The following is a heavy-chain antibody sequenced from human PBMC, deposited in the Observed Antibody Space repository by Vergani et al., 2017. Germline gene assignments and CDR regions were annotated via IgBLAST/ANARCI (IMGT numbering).Heavy chain of an antibody. CDR3: AHTFEYGSGGSCWNWFDP. CDR2: IYWDDDK. CDR1: GFSLSTSGVG. J-gene: IGHJ5*02. V-gene: IGHV2-5*02. Sequence: QITLKESGPALVKPTQTLTLTCTFSGFSLSTSGVGVGWIRQPPGKALEWLALIYWDDDKRYSPSLKSRLTITKDTSKNQVVLTMTNMDPVDTATYYCAHTFEYGSGGSCWNWFDPWGQGTLVTVSS. D-gene: IGHD2-15*01.